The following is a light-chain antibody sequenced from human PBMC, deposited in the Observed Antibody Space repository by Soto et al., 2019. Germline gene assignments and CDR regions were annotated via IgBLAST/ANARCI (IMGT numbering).Light chain of an antibody. V-gene: IGLV2-23*01. CDR3: CSYAGSFYV. Sequence: QSVLTQPASVSGSPGQSITISCTGTSSDVGSYNLVSWYQQHPGKAPKLMIYEGSKRPSGVSNRFSGSKSGNTASLTISGLQAEDEADYYRCSYAGSFYVSGTGTKVPVL. J-gene: IGLJ1*01. CDR2: EGS. CDR1: SSDVGSYNL.